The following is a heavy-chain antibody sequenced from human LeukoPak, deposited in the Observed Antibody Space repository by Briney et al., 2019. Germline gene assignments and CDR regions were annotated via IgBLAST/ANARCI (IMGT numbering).Heavy chain of an antibody. CDR3: ARADYDSSGYPDY. V-gene: IGHV3-21*01. D-gene: IGHD3-22*01. CDR1: GFTFSSYS. CDR2: ISSSSSYI. J-gene: IGHJ4*02. Sequence: KTGGSLRLSCAASGFTFSSYSMNWVRQAPGKGLEWVSSISSSSSYIYYADSVKGRFTISRDNAKNSLYLQMNSLRAEDTDVYYCARADYDSSGYPDYWGQGTLVTVSS.